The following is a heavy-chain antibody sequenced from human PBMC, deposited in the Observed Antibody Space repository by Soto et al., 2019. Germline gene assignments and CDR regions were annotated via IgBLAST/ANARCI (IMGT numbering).Heavy chain of an antibody. CDR1: GFIFSSYA. D-gene: IGHD3-22*01. CDR3: ARVNDYYDSSGFRSAFDI. Sequence: GGSLRLSCAASGFIFSSYAMHWVRQAPGKGLEWVAVISYDGSNKYYADSVKGRFTISRDNSKNTLYLQMNSLRAEDTAVYYCARVNDYYDSSGFRSAFDIWGQGTMVTVSS. J-gene: IGHJ3*02. CDR2: ISYDGSNK. V-gene: IGHV3-30-3*01.